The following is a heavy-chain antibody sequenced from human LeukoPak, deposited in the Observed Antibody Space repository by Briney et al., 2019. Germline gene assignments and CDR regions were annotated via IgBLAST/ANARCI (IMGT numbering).Heavy chain of an antibody. D-gene: IGHD3-3*01. CDR3: AKQVGDFGVVTGLDY. CDR2: ISGSGGAT. CDR1: GFTFSSCA. J-gene: IGHJ4*02. V-gene: IGHV3-23*01. Sequence: GASLRLSCAASGFTFSSCAMSWVRQAPGKGLEWVSAISGSGGATYFADSVKGRFTISRDNSHNTLYLQMNSLRADDTAIYYCAKQVGDFGVVTGLDYWGQGTLVTVSS.